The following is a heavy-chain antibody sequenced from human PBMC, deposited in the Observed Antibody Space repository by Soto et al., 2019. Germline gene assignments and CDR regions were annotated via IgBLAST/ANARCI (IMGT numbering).Heavy chain of an antibody. J-gene: IGHJ4*02. CDR2: LSGGSGST. V-gene: IGHV3-23*01. D-gene: IGHD1-26*01. CDR1: GFTFSNYV. CDR3: FLGSANTSPYHFDY. Sequence: GGSLRLSCAASGFTFSNYVMIWVRQAPGKGLEWVSALSGGSGSTYYADSVKGRFTISRDNSRNTLYLQMNSLRAEDTAVYYCFLGSANTSPYHFDYWGQGSLVPVSS.